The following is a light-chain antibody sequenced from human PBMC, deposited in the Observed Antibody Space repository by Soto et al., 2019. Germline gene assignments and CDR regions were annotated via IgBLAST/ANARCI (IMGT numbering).Light chain of an antibody. J-gene: IGKJ3*01. CDR1: QSVGRY. Sequence: EIVLTQSPATLSLSPGERATLSCRASQSVGRYLGWYQQKPGQAPRLLIYDASNRATGIPDRFRGSGSGTDFTLTITSLEPDDFAVYFCQQRATWPPGFTFGPGTKVDFK. CDR3: QQRATWPPGFT. V-gene: IGKV3-11*01. CDR2: DAS.